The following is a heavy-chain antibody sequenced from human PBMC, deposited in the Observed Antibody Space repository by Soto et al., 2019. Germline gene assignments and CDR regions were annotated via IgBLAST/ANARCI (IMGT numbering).Heavy chain of an antibody. CDR3: AMAVYGDPAN. V-gene: IGHV1-18*01. J-gene: IGHJ4*02. CDR1: GSTFPSST. CDR2: INAHNGNT. D-gene: IGHD4-17*01. Sequence: QVQLVQSVAEVKKPGASVKVSCRASGSTFPSSTVTWGRQAPGQGLERKGWINAHNGNTKYAQTWQGRLTMTTDTSTGTGYMELRSLSCDDAALYFCAMAVYGDPANWGQGTVVTVSS.